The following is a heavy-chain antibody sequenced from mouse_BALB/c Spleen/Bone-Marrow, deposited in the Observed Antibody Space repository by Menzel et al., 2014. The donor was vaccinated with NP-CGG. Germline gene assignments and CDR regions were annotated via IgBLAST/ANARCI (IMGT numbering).Heavy chain of an antibody. V-gene: IGHV5-2*03. Sequence: EVKLVESGGGLVQPGESLKLSCESNEYVFPSHDMSWVRKTPEKRLELVAAINSDGGSTYYPDAMERRFIISRDNTKKTLYLQMSSLRSEDTALYYCARSSTMYWYFDVWGAGTTVTVSS. J-gene: IGHJ1*01. CDR3: ARSSTMYWYFDV. CDR1: EYVFPSHD. D-gene: IGHD2-1*01. CDR2: INSDGGST.